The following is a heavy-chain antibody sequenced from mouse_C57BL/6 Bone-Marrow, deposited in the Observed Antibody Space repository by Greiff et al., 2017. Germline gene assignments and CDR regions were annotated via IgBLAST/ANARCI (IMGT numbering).Heavy chain of an antibody. D-gene: IGHD2-10*02. CDR3: ARGGYAVYAMDY. J-gene: IGHJ4*01. CDR2: INPSSGYT. V-gene: IGHV1-4*01. CDR1: GYTFTSYT. Sequence: VHVKQSGAELARPGASVKMSCKASGYTFTSYTMHWVKQRPGQGLEWIGYINPSSGYTKYNQKFKDKATLTADKSSSTAYMQLSSLTSEDSAVYYCARGGYAVYAMDYWGQGTSVTVSS.